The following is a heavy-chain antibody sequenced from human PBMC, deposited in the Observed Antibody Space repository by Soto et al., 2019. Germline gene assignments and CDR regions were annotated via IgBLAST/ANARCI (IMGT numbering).Heavy chain of an antibody. CDR3: ARNTYSGTYYLDY. V-gene: IGHV3-72*01. Sequence: GGSLRLSCAASGFTFSDHYMDWVRQAPGKGLEWVGRTRNKPNSYTTEYAASVKGRFIISRDDSKNSLYLQMNSLKTEDTAVYYCARNTYSGTYYLDYWGQGTLVTVSS. CDR2: TRNKPNSYTT. CDR1: GFTFSDHY. J-gene: IGHJ4*02. D-gene: IGHD1-26*01.